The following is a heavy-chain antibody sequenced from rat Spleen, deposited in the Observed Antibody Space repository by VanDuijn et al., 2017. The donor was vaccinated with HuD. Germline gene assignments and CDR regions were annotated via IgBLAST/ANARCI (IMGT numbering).Heavy chain of an antibody. CDR3: GRSEGIIRGQFAY. CDR1: GLSLTSNS. V-gene: IGHV2-47*01. CDR2: IRSGGGT. J-gene: IGHJ3*01. D-gene: IGHD4-3*01. Sequence: QVQLKESGPGLVQPSQTLSLTCTVSGLSLTSNSVSWVRQPPGKGLEWIGTIRSGGGTDYNSTLKSRLSISRDTSKRQVLLKMNSLQTEDTAMYFCGRSEGIIRGQFAYWGQGTLVTVSS.